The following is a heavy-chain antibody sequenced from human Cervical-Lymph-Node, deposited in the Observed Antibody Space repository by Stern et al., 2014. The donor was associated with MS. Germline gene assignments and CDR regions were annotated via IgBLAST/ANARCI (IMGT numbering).Heavy chain of an antibody. J-gene: IGHJ5*01. Sequence: EVQLVESGGGLVQPGGSQRLSWVASGYPFSTSWMSWVRQAPGKGLAWVANIKRDGSETYYLDAVKGRFTISRDNAKSSLYLEMNSLGAEDTAVYYCTRFLQSGWSDLFDSWGRGTLVTVSS. CDR3: TRFLQSGWSDLFDS. D-gene: IGHD6-19*01. V-gene: IGHV3-7*01. CDR1: GYPFSTSW. CDR2: IKRDGSET.